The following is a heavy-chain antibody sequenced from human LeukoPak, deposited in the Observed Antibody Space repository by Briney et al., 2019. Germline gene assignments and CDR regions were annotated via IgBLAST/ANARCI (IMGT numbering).Heavy chain of an antibody. CDR1: GFPFSSYA. D-gene: IGHD6-19*01. Sequence: PGGSLRLSCAASGFPFSSYAMSWVRQAPGKGLVWVSRISSDGSSTSYADSVKGRFTISRDNAKNTLYLQMNSLRAEDTAVYYCARALAVAGTGGHYWGQGALVTVSP. V-gene: IGHV3-74*01. CDR3: ARALAVAGTGGHY. CDR2: ISSDGSST. J-gene: IGHJ4*02.